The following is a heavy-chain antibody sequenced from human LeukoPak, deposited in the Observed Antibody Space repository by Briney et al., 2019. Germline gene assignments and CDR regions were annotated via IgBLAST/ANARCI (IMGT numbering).Heavy chain of an antibody. CDR3: ATVWFGELSYPYYFDY. CDR2: IYYSGST. J-gene: IGHJ4*02. D-gene: IGHD3-10*01. V-gene: IGHV4-59*12. Sequence: SETLSLTCTISGGSISSYYWSWIRQPPGKGLEWIGYIYYSGSTNYNPSLKSRVTISVDTSKNQFSLKLSSVTAADTAVYYCATVWFGELSYPYYFDYWGQGALVTVSS. CDR1: GGSISSYY.